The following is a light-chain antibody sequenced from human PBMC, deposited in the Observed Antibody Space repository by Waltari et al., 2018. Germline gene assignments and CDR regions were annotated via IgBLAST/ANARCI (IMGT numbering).Light chain of an antibody. CDR3: QQYQDYPHT. V-gene: IGKV1-16*01. J-gene: IGKJ4*01. CDR2: AAS. Sequence: TCRASQDIGDCLVWFQQRPGKAPKALIYAASTLQGGVPSRFSGSGSGTDFTLTLSSLQPEDSGTYYCQQYQDYPHTFGGGTRVEVK. CDR1: QDIGDC.